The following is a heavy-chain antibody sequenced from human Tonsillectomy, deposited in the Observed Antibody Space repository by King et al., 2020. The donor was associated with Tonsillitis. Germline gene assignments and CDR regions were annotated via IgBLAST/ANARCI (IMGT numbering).Heavy chain of an antibody. D-gene: IGHD4-11*01. CDR2: IIPIFGTA. V-gene: IGHV1-69*01. Sequence: QLVQSGAEVKKPGSSVKVSCKASGGTFSSYAISWVRQAPGQGLEWMGGIIPIFGTANYAQKFQGRVTITADESTSTAYMELSSLRSEDTAVYYCARTTTVLTLKGGYYYYYYMDVWGKGTTVTVSS. CDR3: ARTTTVLTLKGGYYYYYYMDV. CDR1: GGTFSSYA. J-gene: IGHJ6*03.